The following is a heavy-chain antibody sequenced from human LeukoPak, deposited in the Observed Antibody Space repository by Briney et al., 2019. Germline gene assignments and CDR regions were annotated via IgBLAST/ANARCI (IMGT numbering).Heavy chain of an antibody. CDR3: AKDTGSSWNGDYGMDV. V-gene: IGHV3-9*01. D-gene: IGHD6-13*01. Sequence: PGGSLRLSCAASGFTFDDYAMHWVRQAPGKGLEWVSCISWNSGSIGYADSVKGRFTISRDNAKNSLYLQMNSLRAEDTALYYCAKDTGSSWNGDYGMDVWGQGTTVTVSS. J-gene: IGHJ6*02. CDR1: GFTFDDYA. CDR2: ISWNSGSI.